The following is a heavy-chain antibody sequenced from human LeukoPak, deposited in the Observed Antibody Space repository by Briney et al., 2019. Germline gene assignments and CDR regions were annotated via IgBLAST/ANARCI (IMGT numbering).Heavy chain of an antibody. D-gene: IGHD6-6*01. CDR2: MNPNSGNT. J-gene: IGHJ4*02. Sequence: ASVKVSCKASGYTFTSYDINWVRQATGQGLEWMGWMNPNSGNTGYAQKFQGRVTMTRNTSISTAYMELSSLRSEDTAVYYCARGNGELVGFDYWGQGTLVTVSS. CDR1: GYTFTSYD. CDR3: ARGNGELVGFDY. V-gene: IGHV1-8*01.